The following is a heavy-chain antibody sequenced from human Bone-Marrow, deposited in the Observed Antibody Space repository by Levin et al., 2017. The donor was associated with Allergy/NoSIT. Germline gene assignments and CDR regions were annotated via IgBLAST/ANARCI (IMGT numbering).Heavy chain of an antibody. CDR1: GFALRTYP. V-gene: IGHV3-23*01. D-gene: IGHD6-25*01. J-gene: IGHJ4*02. CDR3: AKLTPAASAADY. Sequence: LSLTCAASGFALRTYPMTWVRQAPGRGLEWVSSISANGDRTYHADSVEGRLTVSRDNSKNTVSLQMKRLRVEDTAMYFCAKLTPAASAADYWGQGTLVTVSS. CDR2: ISANGDRT.